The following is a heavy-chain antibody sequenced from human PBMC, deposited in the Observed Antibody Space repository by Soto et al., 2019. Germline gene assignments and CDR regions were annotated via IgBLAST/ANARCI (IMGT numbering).Heavy chain of an antibody. CDR3: ARDGYCSGGSCYVFDY. D-gene: IGHD2-15*01. J-gene: IGHJ4*02. V-gene: IGHV4-31*03. Sequence: SETLSLTCTVSGGSISSGGYYWSWIRQHPGKGLEWIGYIYYSGSTYYNPSLKSRVTISVDTSKNQFSLKLSSVTAADTAVYYCARDGYCSGGSCYVFDYWGQGTLVTVSS. CDR2: IYYSGST. CDR1: GGSISSGGYY.